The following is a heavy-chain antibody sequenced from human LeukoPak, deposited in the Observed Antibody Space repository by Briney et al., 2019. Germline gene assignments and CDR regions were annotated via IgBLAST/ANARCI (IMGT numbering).Heavy chain of an antibody. D-gene: IGHD6-19*01. V-gene: IGHV3-64D*09. Sequence: GGSLRLSCSASGFSFSGYGMHWVRQAPGKGLEYVSVISSNGGSTYYADSVKGRFTISRDNSKNTVYLQMSSLRAEDTAVYFCAATIAVPGTFDYWGQGALVAVSS. CDR3: AATIAVPGTFDY. CDR1: GFSFSGYG. J-gene: IGHJ4*02. CDR2: ISSNGGST.